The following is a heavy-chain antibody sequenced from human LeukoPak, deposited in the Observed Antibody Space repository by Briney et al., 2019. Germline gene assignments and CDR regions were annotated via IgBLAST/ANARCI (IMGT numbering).Heavy chain of an antibody. D-gene: IGHD6-19*01. CDR2: INHSGST. J-gene: IGHJ6*04. CDR3: EGYRSSGWRPPLFV. Sequence: SETLSLTCAVYGGSFSGYYWSWTRQPPGKGLEWIGEINHSGSTNYNPSLKSRVTISVDTSKNQFSLKLSSVTAADTAVYYCEGYRSSGWRPPLFVWGKGTTVTVSS. V-gene: IGHV4-34*01. CDR1: GGSFSGYY.